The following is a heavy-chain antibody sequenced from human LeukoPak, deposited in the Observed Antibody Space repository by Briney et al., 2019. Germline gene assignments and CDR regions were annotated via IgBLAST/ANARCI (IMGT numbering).Heavy chain of an antibody. Sequence: PSETLSLTCAVSGGSISIINWWSWVRQPPGKGQEWIGEIYHSGSTNYNPSLKSRVTMSVDKSKNQFSLTLSSVTAADTAVYYCARLGYCSAGSCYSGFDYWGQGTLVTVSS. D-gene: IGHD2-15*01. CDR3: ARLGYCSAGSCYSGFDY. V-gene: IGHV4-4*02. J-gene: IGHJ4*02. CDR2: IYHSGST. CDR1: GGSISIINW.